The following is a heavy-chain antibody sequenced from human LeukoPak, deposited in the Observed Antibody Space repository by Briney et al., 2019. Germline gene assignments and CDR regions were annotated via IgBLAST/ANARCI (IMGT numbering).Heavy chain of an antibody. Sequence: SQTLSLTCTVSGGSISSGDYYWSWIRQPPGKGLEWIGYIYYSGSTYYNPSLKSRVTISADTSKNQFSLKLSSVTAADTAVYYCARSAPIGYYYDGSGQEGWFDPWGQGTLVTVSS. CDR2: IYYSGST. CDR1: GGSISSGDYY. CDR3: ARSAPIGYYYDGSGQEGWFDP. D-gene: IGHD3-22*01. J-gene: IGHJ5*02. V-gene: IGHV4-30-4*08.